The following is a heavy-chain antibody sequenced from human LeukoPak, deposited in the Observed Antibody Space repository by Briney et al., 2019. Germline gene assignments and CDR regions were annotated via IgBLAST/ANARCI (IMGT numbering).Heavy chain of an antibody. Sequence: SETLSLTCAVYGGSFSGYYWNWIRQPPGKGLEWIGEINHSGSTNYDPSLKSRVSISVDKSKNQFSLKLSSVTDADTAVYYCARGYHFYDSSGPVSAYWGQGTLVTVSS. CDR2: INHSGST. D-gene: IGHD3-22*01. CDR3: ARGYHFYDSSGPVSAY. CDR1: GGSFSGYY. V-gene: IGHV4-34*01. J-gene: IGHJ4*02.